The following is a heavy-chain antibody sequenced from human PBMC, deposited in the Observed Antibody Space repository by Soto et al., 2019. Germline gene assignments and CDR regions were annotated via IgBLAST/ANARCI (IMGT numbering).Heavy chain of an antibody. D-gene: IGHD6-13*01. Sequence: SETLSLTCAVYGGSSSGYYWSWIRQPPGKGLEWIGEINHSGSTNYNPSLKSRVTISVDTSKNQFSLKLSSVTAADTAVYYCARAGRWQQLVRYAFDIWGQGTMVTVSS. J-gene: IGHJ3*02. CDR3: ARAGRWQQLVRYAFDI. CDR1: GGSSSGYY. CDR2: INHSGST. V-gene: IGHV4-34*01.